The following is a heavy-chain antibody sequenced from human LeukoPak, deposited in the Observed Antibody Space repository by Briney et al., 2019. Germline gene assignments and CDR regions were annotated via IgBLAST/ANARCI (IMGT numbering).Heavy chain of an antibody. V-gene: IGHV3-21*01. J-gene: IGHJ3*02. Sequence: GGSLRLSCAASGFTFSSYSMNCVRQAPGEGLEWVSSISSSSSYIYYTDSVKGRFTISRDNAKNSLYLQMNGLRAEDTAVYYCARNSYAFDMWGQGTMVTVSS. CDR3: ARNSYAFDM. CDR2: ISSSSSYI. CDR1: GFTFSSYS.